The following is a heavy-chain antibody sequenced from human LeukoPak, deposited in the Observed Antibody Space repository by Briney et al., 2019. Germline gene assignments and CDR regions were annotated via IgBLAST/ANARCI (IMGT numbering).Heavy chain of an antibody. CDR3: ASHSSLGGPLAHFDS. J-gene: IGHJ4*02. V-gene: IGHV4-59*08. Sequence: SETLSLTCSVSGGSITSYYWSWIRQPPGKGLEWIGFIYYSADANYNPSLKSRVTMSVDTSKNHLSLKLNSVTAADSAVYYCASHSSLGGPLAHFDSWGQGRLVAVSS. CDR1: GGSITSYY. CDR2: IYYSADA. D-gene: IGHD2-2*01.